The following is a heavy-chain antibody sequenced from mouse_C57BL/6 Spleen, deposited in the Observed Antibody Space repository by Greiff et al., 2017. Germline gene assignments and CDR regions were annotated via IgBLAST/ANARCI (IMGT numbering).Heavy chain of an antibody. V-gene: IGHV2-6-1*01. Sequence: VQLKESGPGLVAPSQSLSITCTVSGFSLTSYGVHWVRQPPGKGLEWLVVIWSDGSTTYNSAPKSRLSISKNNSKSQVLLKMNSLQTDDTAMYYCARHHSNYLYYAVDYWGQGTSVTVSS. D-gene: IGHD2-5*01. CDR3: ARHHSNYLYYAVDY. CDR2: IWSDGST. J-gene: IGHJ4*01. CDR1: GFSLTSYG.